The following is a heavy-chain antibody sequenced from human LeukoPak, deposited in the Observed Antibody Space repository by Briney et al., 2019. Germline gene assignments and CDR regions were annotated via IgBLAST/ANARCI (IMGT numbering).Heavy chain of an antibody. D-gene: IGHD3-9*01. CDR1: GGSFSNYY. Sequence: PSETLSLTCSVSGGSFSNYYWSWIRQPPGKGLEWIGFIYHSGSTDYNPSLNSRVTISVDTSKKQFSLKLSSVTAADTSVYYCARGAVLTAYPPDFCGRGNLITVSA. V-gene: IGHV4-59*12. J-gene: IGHJ4*02. CDR2: IYHSGST. CDR3: ARGAVLTAYPPDF.